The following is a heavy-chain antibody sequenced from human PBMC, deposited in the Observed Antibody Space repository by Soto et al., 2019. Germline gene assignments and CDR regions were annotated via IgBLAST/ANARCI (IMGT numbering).Heavy chain of an antibody. CDR2: TNRDGSST. V-gene: IGHV3-74*01. CDR1: GFTFSSYW. D-gene: IGHD3-9*01. Sequence: EVQLVESGGGLVQPGGSLRLSCTASGFTFSSYWMHWVRQAPGKGLVWVSRTNRDGSSTYYADSVKGRFTISRDNAKNTLYLQMNSLRAEDTAVYYCARESDISYFFDYWGQGTLVTVSS. CDR3: ARESDISYFFDY. J-gene: IGHJ4*02.